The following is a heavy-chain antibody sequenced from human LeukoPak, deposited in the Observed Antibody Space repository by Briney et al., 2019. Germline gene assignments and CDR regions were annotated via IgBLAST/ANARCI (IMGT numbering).Heavy chain of an antibody. V-gene: IGHV4-39*01. CDR2: IYYSGST. CDR1: GGSISSSSYY. Sequence: PSETLSLTCTVSGGSISSSSYYWGWIRQPPGKGLEWIGSIYYSGSTYYNPSLKSRVTISVDTSKNQFSLKLSSVTAADTAVNYCARSGFGELPFNYWGQGTLVTVSS. J-gene: IGHJ4*02. CDR3: ARSGFGELPFNY. D-gene: IGHD3-10*01.